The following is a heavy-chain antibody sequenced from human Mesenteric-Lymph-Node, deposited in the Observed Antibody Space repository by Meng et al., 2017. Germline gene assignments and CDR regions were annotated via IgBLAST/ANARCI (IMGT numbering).Heavy chain of an antibody. CDR3: ARHPPGSSINWYVDY. D-gene: IGHD6-13*01. Sequence: GESLRTPGTASTYTFSTHWISRMRHTRGKGLEWMGIIYPGDSDSRYSPSFQGQVTISVDKSLTTAYLQWSSLKASDTAMYYCARHPPGSSINWYVDYWCQGTRVTVSS. CDR2: IYPGDSDS. CDR1: TYTFSTHW. J-gene: IGHJ4*02. V-gene: IGHV5-51*01.